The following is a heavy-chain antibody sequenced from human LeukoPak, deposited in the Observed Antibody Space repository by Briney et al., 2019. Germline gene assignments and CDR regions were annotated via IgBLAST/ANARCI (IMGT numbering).Heavy chain of an antibody. CDR1: GFTFSSYA. V-gene: IGHV3-23*01. J-gene: IGHJ4*02. CDR3: AKDRIIYCAGGSCYDCAF. D-gene: IGHD2-15*01. CDR2: ISSSGGTA. Sequence: PGGSLRLSCAASGFTFSSYAMSWVRQAPGKGLEWVSAISSSGGTAYYADSVKGRFTISRDNSKNTLYLQMNSLRVEDTAVYYCAKDRIIYCAGGSCYDCAFWGQGTLVTVSS.